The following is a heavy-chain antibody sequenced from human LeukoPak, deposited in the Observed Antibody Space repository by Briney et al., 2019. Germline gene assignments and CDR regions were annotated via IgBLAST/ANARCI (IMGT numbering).Heavy chain of an antibody. CDR3: ARVGEYCSGVSCSSGWFDP. CDR2: IKQDGSVK. CDR1: GFTFSDYW. J-gene: IGHJ5*02. V-gene: IGHV3-7*03. Sequence: GGSLGLSCAVSGFTFSDYWMSWVRQAPGKGLEWVANIKQDGSVKYYVDSVKGRFTISRDNAKNSLYLQMNSLRVEDTAIYYCARVGEYCSGVSCSSGWFDPWGQGTLVTVSS. D-gene: IGHD2-15*01.